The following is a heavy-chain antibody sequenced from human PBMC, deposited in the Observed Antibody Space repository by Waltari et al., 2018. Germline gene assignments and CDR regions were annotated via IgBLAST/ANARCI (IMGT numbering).Heavy chain of an antibody. CDR2: IYYSGST. CDR3: ARGFGELSDYYYYGMDV. V-gene: IGHV4-59*01. J-gene: IGHJ6*02. D-gene: IGHD3-10*01. CDR1: GGSISSYY. Sequence: QVQLQESGPGLVKPSETLSLTCTCSGGSISSYYWHWIRKPPGKGLEWIGYIYYSGSTNYNPSLNSRVTISVDTSKNQFSLKLSSVTAADTAVYYCARGFGELSDYYYYGMDVWGQGTTVTVSS.